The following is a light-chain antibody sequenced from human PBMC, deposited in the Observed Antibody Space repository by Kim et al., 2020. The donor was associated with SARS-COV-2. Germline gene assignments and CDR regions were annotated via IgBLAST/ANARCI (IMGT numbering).Light chain of an antibody. Sequence: EIVLTQSPATLSLSPGERAALSCRASQSVSSSYLAWYQQKPGQAPRLLIYGASSRATGIPDRFSGSGSGTDFTLTITRLEPDDFAVYYCQQYGTSPLTFGRGTKLEI. V-gene: IGKV3-20*01. CDR2: GAS. J-gene: IGKJ4*01. CDR1: QSVSSSY. CDR3: QQYGTSPLT.